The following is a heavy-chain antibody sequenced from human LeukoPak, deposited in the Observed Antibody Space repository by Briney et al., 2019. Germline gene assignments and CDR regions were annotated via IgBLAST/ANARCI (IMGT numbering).Heavy chain of an antibody. V-gene: IGHV3-30-3*02. D-gene: IGHD3-3*01. J-gene: IGHJ4*02. Sequence: PGGSLRLSCAASGFTFSSSAMHWVRQAPGKGLEWVTLISHDGRNTYYADSVKGRSIISRDNSKNTLYLQMNSLRAEDTAVYYCAKSIREWLLSIFDYWGQGTLVTVSS. CDR1: GFTFSSSA. CDR3: AKSIREWLLSIFDY. CDR2: ISHDGRNT.